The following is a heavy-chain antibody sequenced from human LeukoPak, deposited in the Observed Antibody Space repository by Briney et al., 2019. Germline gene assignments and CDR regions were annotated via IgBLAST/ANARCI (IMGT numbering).Heavy chain of an antibody. J-gene: IGHJ4*02. D-gene: IGHD6-19*01. CDR1: GFTFGDYA. CDR2: IRSKADGGTT. V-gene: IGHV3-49*04. Sequence: GRSLRLSCTASGFTFGDYAMSWVRQAPGKGLEWVGFIRSKADGGTTEYAASVKGRFTTSRDDSKSIAYLQMNSLKTEDTAVYYCTRDKDPGYTSGWLAYWGQGTLFTVSS. CDR3: TRDKDPGYTSGWLAY.